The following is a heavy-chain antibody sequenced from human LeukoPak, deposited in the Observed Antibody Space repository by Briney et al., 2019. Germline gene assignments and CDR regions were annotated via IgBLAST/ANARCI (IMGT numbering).Heavy chain of an antibody. J-gene: IGHJ5*02. V-gene: IGHV3-66*02. Sequence: GGSLRLSCAASGFTVSSDYMSWVRQAPGKGLEWVSVIYSGGSTYYADSVKGRFTISRDNSKNTLYHQMHSLRAEDTAVYYCASIAAAGTAFWFDPWGQGTLVTVSS. CDR1: GFTVSSDY. CDR2: IYSGGST. CDR3: ASIAAAGTAFWFDP. D-gene: IGHD6-13*01.